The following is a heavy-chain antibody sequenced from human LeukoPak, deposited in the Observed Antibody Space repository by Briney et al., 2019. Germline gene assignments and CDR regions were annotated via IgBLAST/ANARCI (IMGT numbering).Heavy chain of an antibody. V-gene: IGHV1-69*01. Sequence: SVKVSCKASVGTFSSYAISWVRQAPGQGLEWLGGIIPIFGTAHYAQKFQGRVTITADESTSTAYMELSSLRSEDTAVYYCARDPGSSYYYYYMDVWGKGTTVTVSS. D-gene: IGHD1-26*01. CDR1: VGTFSSYA. CDR3: ARDPGSSYYYYYMDV. CDR2: IIPIFGTA. J-gene: IGHJ6*03.